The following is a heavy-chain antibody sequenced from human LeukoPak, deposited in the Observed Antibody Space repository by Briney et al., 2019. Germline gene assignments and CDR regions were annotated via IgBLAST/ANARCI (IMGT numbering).Heavy chain of an antibody. J-gene: IGHJ6*03. Sequence: SVKVSCKASGGTFSSYAISWVRQAPGQGLEWMGGIIPIFGTANYALKFQGRVTITTDESTSTAYMELSSLRSEDTAVYYCAREDTATKAGDYYYYYYMDVWGKGTTVTVSS. CDR1: GGTFSSYA. D-gene: IGHD5-18*01. CDR2: IIPIFGTA. V-gene: IGHV1-69*05. CDR3: AREDTATKAGDYYYYYYMDV.